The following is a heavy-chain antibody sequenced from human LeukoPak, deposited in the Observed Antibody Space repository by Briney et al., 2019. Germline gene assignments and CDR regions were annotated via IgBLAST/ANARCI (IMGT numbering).Heavy chain of an antibody. CDR1: GGSISSYY. J-gene: IGHJ4*02. Sequence: SETLSLTCTVSGGSISSYYWSWIRQPPGKGLEWTGYIYYSGSTNYNPSLKSRVTISVDTSKNQFSLKLSSVTAADTAVYYCARVNRQYQLRDDYYFDYWGQGTLVTVSS. CDR2: IYYSGST. D-gene: IGHD2-2*01. CDR3: ARVNRQYQLRDDYYFDY. V-gene: IGHV4-59*01.